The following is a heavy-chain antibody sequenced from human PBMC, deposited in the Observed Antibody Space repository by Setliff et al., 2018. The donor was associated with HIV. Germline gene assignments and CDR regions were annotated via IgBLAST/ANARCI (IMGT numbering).Heavy chain of an antibody. J-gene: IGHJ6*02. CDR2: IYTSGST. V-gene: IGHV4-61*02. Sequence: LSLTCTVSGGSISSGSYYWSWIRQPAGKGLEWIGRIYTSGSTNYNPSLKSRVTISVDTSKNQFSLKLSSVTAADTAVYYCARQDQYDDSGYYVGFYGMDVWGQGTTVTVSS. D-gene: IGHD3-22*01. CDR3: ARQDQYDDSGYYVGFYGMDV. CDR1: GGSISSGSYY.